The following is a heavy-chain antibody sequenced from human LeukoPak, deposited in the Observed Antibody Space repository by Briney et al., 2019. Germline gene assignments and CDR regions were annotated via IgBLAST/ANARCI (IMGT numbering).Heavy chain of an antibody. V-gene: IGHV3-66*02. J-gene: IGHJ4*01. CDR2: IYGDNAA. CDR1: GINVTTDY. CDR3: VSSTGQQFIPYDY. D-gene: IGHD6-13*01. Sequence: GGSLRLSCAASGINVTTDYMTWIRQAPGKGLEGVSLIYGDNAAYYAESVRGRFIISRDNLKNTLFLQMNSLRPEDTALYYCVSSTGQQFIPYDYWGHGTHVTVSS.